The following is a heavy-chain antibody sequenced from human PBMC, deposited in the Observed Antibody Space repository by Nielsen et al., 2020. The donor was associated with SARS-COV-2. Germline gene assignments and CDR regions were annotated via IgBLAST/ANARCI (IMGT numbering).Heavy chain of an antibody. D-gene: IGHD1-26*01. J-gene: IGHJ4*02. V-gene: IGHV4-30-2*01. CDR3: AREGGSYPKYYFDY. Sequence: SETLSLTCAVSGGSISSGGYSWSWIRQPPGKGLEWIGYIYHSGSTYYNPSLKSRVTISVDRSKNQFSLKLSSVTAADTAVYYCAREGGSYPKYYFDYWGQGTLVTVSS. CDR1: GGSISSGGYS. CDR2: IYHSGST.